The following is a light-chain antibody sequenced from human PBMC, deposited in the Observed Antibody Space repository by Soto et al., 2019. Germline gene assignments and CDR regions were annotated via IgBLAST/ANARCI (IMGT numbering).Light chain of an antibody. J-gene: IGKJ1*01. Sequence: TQSPLSLPVTPGEPASISCRSSQSLLHSNGYNYLDWYQQKPGKAPKLLIYAASSLQSGVPSRFSGSGSGTDFTLTISSLQPEDFATYYCLQDYNYPRTFGQGTKVDIK. CDR2: AAS. CDR3: LQDYNYPRT. V-gene: IGKV1-6*02. CDR1: QSLLHSNGYNY.